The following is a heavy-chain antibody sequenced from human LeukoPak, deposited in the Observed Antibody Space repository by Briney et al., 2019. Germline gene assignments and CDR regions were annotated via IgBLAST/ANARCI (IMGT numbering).Heavy chain of an antibody. V-gene: IGHV4-39*01. CDR3: ARPESSDIVATTFGWFDT. J-gene: IGHJ5*02. D-gene: IGHD5-12*01. CDR1: GGSISSSSYY. CDR2: IDESGST. Sequence: SETLSLTCTVSGGSISSSSYYWGWIRQPPGKGLEWIGSIDESGSTYYNPSLKSRVTRSVDTSKNQFSLQLSPVTATDTAVYSCARPESSDIVATTFGWFDTWGQGTLVTVSS.